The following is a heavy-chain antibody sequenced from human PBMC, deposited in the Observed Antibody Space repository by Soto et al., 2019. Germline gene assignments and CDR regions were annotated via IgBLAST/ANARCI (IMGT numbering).Heavy chain of an antibody. Sequence: EVQLVESGGGLVKPGGSLRLSCAASGFTFSNAWMSWVRKAPGKGLEWVGRIKSKTDGGTTDYAAPVKGRFTISRDDSKNTLYLQMNSLKTEDTAVYYCTTDIVVVPAAMRYWFDPWGQGTLVTVSS. CDR2: IKSKTDGGTT. D-gene: IGHD2-2*01. CDR1: GFTFSNAW. CDR3: TTDIVVVPAAMRYWFDP. J-gene: IGHJ5*02. V-gene: IGHV3-15*01.